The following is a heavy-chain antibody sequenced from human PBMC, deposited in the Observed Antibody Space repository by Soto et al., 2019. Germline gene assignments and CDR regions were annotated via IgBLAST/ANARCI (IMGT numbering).Heavy chain of an antibody. J-gene: IGHJ3*02. D-gene: IGHD6-6*01. CDR3: AREVRASGKALVGMDELVI. CDR2: IIPIFGTA. Sequence: GASVNVSCKASGGTFSSCAITWVRQAPGQGLEWVGGIIPIFGTANYEQKFEGRVTMTADDYTSTAYMELSSLRPEDTAVYYCAREVRASGKALVGMDELVIWGQGTMVTVSS. V-gene: IGHV1-69*13. CDR1: GGTFSSCA.